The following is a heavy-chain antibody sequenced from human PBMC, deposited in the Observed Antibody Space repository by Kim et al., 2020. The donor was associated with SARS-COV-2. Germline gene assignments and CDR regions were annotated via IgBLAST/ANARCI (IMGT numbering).Heavy chain of an antibody. D-gene: IGHD2-15*01. J-gene: IGHJ4*02. Sequence: ASVKVSCKSSGYTFSDNYIHWVRQAPGQGLEWMGWINPNGGGTKYAQKFQDRITMTRDTSISTAYMDLNRLISDDTAVFYCARSLGHCSGGSCYSWGQGTLVTVSS. CDR3: ARSLGHCSGGSCYS. CDR2: INPNGGGT. V-gene: IGHV1-2*02. CDR1: GYTFSDNY.